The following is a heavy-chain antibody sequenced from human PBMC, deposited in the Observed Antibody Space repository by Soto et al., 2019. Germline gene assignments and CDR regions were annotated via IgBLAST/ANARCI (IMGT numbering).Heavy chain of an antibody. V-gene: IGHV4-34*01. D-gene: IGHD2-2*03. CDR2: INHSGSA. J-gene: IGHJ6*02. CDR1: GESFSGYI. Sequence: PSETLSLTCAVYGESFSGYIWTWICQSPGKGLQWIGQINHSGSASYNPSLKSRVTISLDTSINEFSLKLSSVTAADTAVYYCARLNGYCVSTSCHGYYGMDVWGQGTTVTVSS. CDR3: ARLNGYCVSTSCHGYYGMDV.